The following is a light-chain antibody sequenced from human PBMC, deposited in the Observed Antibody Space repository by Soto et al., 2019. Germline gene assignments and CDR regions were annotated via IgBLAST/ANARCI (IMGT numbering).Light chain of an antibody. V-gene: IGKV3-20*01. Sequence: EIVLTQSPGTLSLSPGERATLSCRASQSVSSSYLAWYQQKPGQAPRLLIYGASSRATGIPDRFSGSGSGTDFTLTISGLEPEDSAVYYCQHYDGSPRTFGQGTKVEIK. CDR2: GAS. CDR3: QHYDGSPRT. J-gene: IGKJ2*01. CDR1: QSVSSSY.